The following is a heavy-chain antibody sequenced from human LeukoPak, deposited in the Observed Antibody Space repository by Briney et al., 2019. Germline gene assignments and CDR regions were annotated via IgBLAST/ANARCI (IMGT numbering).Heavy chain of an antibody. V-gene: IGHV3-30*02. J-gene: IGHJ4*02. CDR2: IRFDESDK. CDR1: GFTFSNYG. CDR3: AKDRAAGSYVDY. D-gene: IGHD2-15*01. Sequence: PGGSLRLSCAASGFTFSNYGMHWVRQAPGKGLDWVTFIRFDESDKYYADSVKGRFTISRDNSKNTLYLQMNSLRAEDTAVYYCAKDRAAGSYVDYWGQGTLVTVSS.